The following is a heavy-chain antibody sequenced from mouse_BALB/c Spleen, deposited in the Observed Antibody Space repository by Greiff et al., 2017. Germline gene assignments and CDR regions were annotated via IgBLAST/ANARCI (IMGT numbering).Heavy chain of an antibody. CDR2: IWAGGST. J-gene: IGHJ4*01. Sequence: VKLMESGPGLVAPSQSLSITCTVSGFSLTSYGVHWVRQPPGKGLEWLGVIWAGGSTNYNSALMSRLSISKDNSKSQVFLKVNSLQTDDTAMYYCARDGYDYAMDYWGQGTSVTVSS. V-gene: IGHV2-9*02. D-gene: IGHD2-2*01. CDR3: ARDGYDYAMDY. CDR1: GFSLTSYG.